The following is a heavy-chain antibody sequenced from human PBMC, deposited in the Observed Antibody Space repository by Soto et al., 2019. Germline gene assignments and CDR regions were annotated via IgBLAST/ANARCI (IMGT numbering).Heavy chain of an antibody. J-gene: IGHJ6*03. CDR1: GFTFSSYA. CDR3: ARALIGYYYYYMDV. V-gene: IGHV3-23*01. Sequence: GGSLRLSCAASGFTFSSYAMSWVRQAPGKGLEWVSAISGSGGSTYYADSVKGLFTISRDNSKNTLYLQMNSLRAEDMAVYYCARALIGYYYYYMDVWGKGTTVTVSS. CDR2: ISGSGGST.